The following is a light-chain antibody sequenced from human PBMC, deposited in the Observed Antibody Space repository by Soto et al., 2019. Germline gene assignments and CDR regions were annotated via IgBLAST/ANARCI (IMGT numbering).Light chain of an antibody. CDR3: SSWTSSSSYV. J-gene: IGLJ1*01. CDR1: SSDVGGYNS. V-gene: IGLV2-14*03. Sequence: QSVLTQPASVSGSHGQSIAISCTGTSSDVGGYNSVSWYQQYPGKAPKLIIHDVTNRPSGLSDRFSGSKSGNTASLTISGLQAEYEADYYCSSWTSSSSYVFGSGTKLTVL. CDR2: DVT.